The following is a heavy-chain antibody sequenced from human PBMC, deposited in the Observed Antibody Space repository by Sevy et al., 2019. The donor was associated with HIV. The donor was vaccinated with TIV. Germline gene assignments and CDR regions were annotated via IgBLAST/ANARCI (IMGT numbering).Heavy chain of an antibody. V-gene: IGHV3-13*01. CDR1: GFTFSSYD. D-gene: IGHD1-26*01. Sequence: GGSLRLSCAASGFTFSSYDMHWVRQATGKGLEWVSAIGTAGDTYYPGSVKGRFTISRENAKNSLYLQMNGLRAGDTAVYYCARVGKVGATKGSFDYWGQGTLVTVSS. J-gene: IGHJ4*02. CDR2: IGTAGDT. CDR3: ARVGKVGATKGSFDY.